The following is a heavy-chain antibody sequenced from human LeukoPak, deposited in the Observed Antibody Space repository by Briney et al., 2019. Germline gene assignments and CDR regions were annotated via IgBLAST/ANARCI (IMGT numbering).Heavy chain of an antibody. V-gene: IGHV4-4*09. CDR2: ILSSGST. CDR3: ARERHTAMVQGFQH. CDR1: GDSISKYY. J-gene: IGHJ1*01. Sequence: SETLSLTCSVSGDSISKYYWNWIRQSPGKGLEWIGYILSSGSTHHNPSLASRISLSIDPSKNQFSLKLSSVTAADTAVYYCARERHTAMVQGFQHWGQGTLVTVSS. D-gene: IGHD5-18*01.